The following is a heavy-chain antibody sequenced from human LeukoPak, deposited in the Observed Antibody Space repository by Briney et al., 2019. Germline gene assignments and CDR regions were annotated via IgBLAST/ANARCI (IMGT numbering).Heavy chain of an antibody. J-gene: IGHJ4*02. CDR2: IWYDGSNK. Sequence: GRSLRLSCEASGFTFSRFGMHWVRQAPGKGLEWVAVIWYDGSNKDYADSVKGRFTISRDNSKNTLYQQMNSLRDEDTAVYYCARDRWYDGSGDIAAFDFWGQGTLVTVSS. CDR1: GFTFSRFG. D-gene: IGHD3-22*01. CDR3: ARDRWYDGSGDIAAFDF. V-gene: IGHV3-33*01.